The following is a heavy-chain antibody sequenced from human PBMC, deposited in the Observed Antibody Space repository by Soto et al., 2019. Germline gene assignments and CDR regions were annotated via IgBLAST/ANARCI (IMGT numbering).Heavy chain of an antibody. J-gene: IGHJ5*02. Sequence: SETLSLTCTVSGGSISSGDYYWSWIRQPPGKGLEWIGYIYYSGSTYYNPSLKSRVTISVDTSKNQFSLKLSSVTAADTAVYYCAREPRYGSGYNLRRNWFDPWGQGTLVTVSS. D-gene: IGHD3-10*01. CDR2: IYYSGST. CDR1: GGSISSGDYY. CDR3: AREPRYGSGYNLRRNWFDP. V-gene: IGHV4-30-4*01.